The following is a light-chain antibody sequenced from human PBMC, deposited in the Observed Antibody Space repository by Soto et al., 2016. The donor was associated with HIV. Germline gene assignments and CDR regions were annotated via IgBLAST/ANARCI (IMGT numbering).Light chain of an antibody. V-gene: IGKV1-39*01. CDR1: QSINTY. Sequence: DIQMTQSPSSLSASVGDRVTITCRASQSINTYLNWYQQKPGKAPKLLIYAASSLQSGVPSRFSGSGSGTDFTLTLTGLQPEDFASYYCQQSYSIPFTFGPGTKWISN. CDR2: AAS. J-gene: IGKJ3*01. CDR3: QQSYSIPFT.